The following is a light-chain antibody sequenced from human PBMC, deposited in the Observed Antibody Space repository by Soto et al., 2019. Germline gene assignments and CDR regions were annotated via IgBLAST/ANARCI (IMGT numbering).Light chain of an antibody. V-gene: IGKV3-20*01. CDR2: GAS. CDR3: QQYGSSPPT. J-gene: IGKJ4*01. CDR1: QSVSTNF. Sequence: EIVLTQSPGTLSLSPGERATLSCRASQSVSTNFSAWYQQKHGQAPSLLYSGASNGAAGITDRFSGSGSGTYFSLTIDRLESEYVAVYFCQQYGSSPPTFGGGTKVAIK.